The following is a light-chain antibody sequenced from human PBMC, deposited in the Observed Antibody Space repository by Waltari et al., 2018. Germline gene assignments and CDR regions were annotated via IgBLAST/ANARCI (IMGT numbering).Light chain of an antibody. CDR3: QQTYSIPYT. CDR1: QSISMY. Sequence: DIQITPSPSSLSASVGDRVTITCRASQSISMYLNWYQQKPGKAHRLLIYSASRLQSGVPSRFSGSGSGTDFTLTITSLQPEDSATYFCQQTYSIPYTFGQGTNLEI. J-gene: IGKJ2*01. CDR2: SAS. V-gene: IGKV1-39*01.